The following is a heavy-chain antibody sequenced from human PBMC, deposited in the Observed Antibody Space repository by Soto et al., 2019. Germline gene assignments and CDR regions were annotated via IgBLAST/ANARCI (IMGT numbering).Heavy chain of an antibody. CDR2: IHYTGAI. V-gene: IGHV4-30-4*08. J-gene: IGHJ6*02. CDR1: GGSISSEYYH. Sequence: SETLSLTCAVSGGSISSEYYHWTWIRQSPGKGLEWIGYIHYTGAIMYNPSFKSRLTMSVDTSKNQFSLQLTSVTAADTAVYFCAREDYGGDRHYYAFDVSGRGTTVTVSS. D-gene: IGHD3-16*01. CDR3: AREDYGGDRHYYAFDV.